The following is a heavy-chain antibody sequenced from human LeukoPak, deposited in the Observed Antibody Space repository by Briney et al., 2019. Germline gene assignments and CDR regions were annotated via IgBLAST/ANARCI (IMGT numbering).Heavy chain of an antibody. CDR3: ASLPYYDILTGYYGVY. CDR1: GGSISSGGYY. Sequence: PSQTLSLTCTVSGGSISSGGYYWSWIRQHPGKGLEWIGYIYYSGSTYYNPPLKSRVTISVDTSKNQFSLKLSSVTAADTAVYYCASLPYYDILTGYYGVYWGQGTLVTVSS. J-gene: IGHJ4*02. V-gene: IGHV4-31*03. D-gene: IGHD3-9*01. CDR2: IYYSGST.